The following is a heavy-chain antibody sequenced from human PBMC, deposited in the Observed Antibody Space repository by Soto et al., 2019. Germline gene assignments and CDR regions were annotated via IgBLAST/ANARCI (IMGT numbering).Heavy chain of an antibody. CDR2: INHSGST. CDR1: GGSFSGYY. J-gene: IGHJ4*02. CDR3: ARGWFRAVADIGRRVLGY. D-gene: IGHD6-19*01. V-gene: IGHV4-34*01. Sequence: QVQLRQWGAGLLKPSETLSLTCAVYGGSFSGYYWSWIRQPPGKGLEWIGEINHSGSTNYNPSLKSRVTISVDTSKNQFSLKLSSVTAADTAVYYCARGWFRAVADIGRRVLGYWGQGTLVTVSS.